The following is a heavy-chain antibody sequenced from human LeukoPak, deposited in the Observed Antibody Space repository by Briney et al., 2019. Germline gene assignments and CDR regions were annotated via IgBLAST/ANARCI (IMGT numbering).Heavy chain of an antibody. CDR1: GGSISSYY. D-gene: IGHD5-18*01. Sequence: ASETLSLTCTVSGGSISSYYWSWIRQPPGKGLERIGYIYYSGSTNYNPSLKSRVTISVDTSKNQFSLKLSSVTAADTAVYYCARDSGYSYGLDYWGQGTLVTVSS. J-gene: IGHJ4*02. V-gene: IGHV4-59*01. CDR2: IYYSGST. CDR3: ARDSGYSYGLDY.